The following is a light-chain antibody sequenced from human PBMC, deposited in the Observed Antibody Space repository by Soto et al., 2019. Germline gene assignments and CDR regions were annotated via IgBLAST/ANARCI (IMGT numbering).Light chain of an antibody. J-gene: IGLJ1*01. V-gene: IGLV1-44*01. CDR2: SYD. Sequence: QSVLAQPPSASATPGQKVTISCSGSSSNVGSNPVNWYQQLPGAAPKLLIYSYDQRPSGVPDRFSGSRSGTSASLAISGLQSEDEADYSCAAWDDTLNGFVFGTGTKVTVL. CDR1: SSNVGSNP. CDR3: AAWDDTLNGFV.